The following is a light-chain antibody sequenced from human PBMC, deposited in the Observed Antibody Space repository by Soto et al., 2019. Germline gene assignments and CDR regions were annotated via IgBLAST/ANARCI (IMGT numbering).Light chain of an antibody. CDR3: QQYASSVT. CDR2: GAS. CDR1: QSVSSGF. V-gene: IGKV3-20*01. Sequence: EIVLTQSPGSLSFYPGERATLSCRASQSVSSGFFAWYQQKPGQAPRLIIYGASNRATGIQDRFSGSGSGTDFTLTISRLEPEDFAVYSCQQYASSVTFGQGTKVEVK. J-gene: IGKJ1*01.